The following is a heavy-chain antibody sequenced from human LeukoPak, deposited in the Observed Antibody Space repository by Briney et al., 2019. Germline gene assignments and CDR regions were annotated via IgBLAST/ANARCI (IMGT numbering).Heavy chain of an antibody. Sequence: ASVKVSCKTSGYTFTTYYMHWVRQAPGQGLEWMGWINPNSGGTNYAQKFQGRVTMTRDTSISTAYMELSRLRSDDTAVYYCARDGGYDSGYYYYYYGMDVWGQGTTVTVSS. CDR1: GYTFTTYY. CDR2: INPNSGGT. V-gene: IGHV1-2*02. CDR3: ARDGGYDSGYYYYYYGMDV. J-gene: IGHJ6*02. D-gene: IGHD5-12*01.